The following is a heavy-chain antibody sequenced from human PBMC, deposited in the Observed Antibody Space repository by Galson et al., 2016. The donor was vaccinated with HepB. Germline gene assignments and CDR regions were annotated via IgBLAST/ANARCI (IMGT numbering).Heavy chain of an antibody. CDR2: ISSHNGKT. J-gene: IGHJ4*02. Sequence: SVKVSCKASGYNFITYGISWVRQAPGQGFERIAWISSHNGKTKSAGNLQGRVAMTRDKSTSTAYMELRNLTSDDTAVYYCARDVGGNYFDLWGQGSLVIVSS. CDR1: GYNFITYG. D-gene: IGHD2-15*01. CDR3: ARDVGGNYFDL. V-gene: IGHV1-18*01.